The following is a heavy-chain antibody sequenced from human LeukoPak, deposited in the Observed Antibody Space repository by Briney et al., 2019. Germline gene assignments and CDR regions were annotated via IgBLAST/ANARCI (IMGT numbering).Heavy chain of an antibody. J-gene: IGHJ4*02. CDR1: GGSISSYY. D-gene: IGHD6-19*01. CDR2: INHSGST. V-gene: IGHV4-34*01. CDR3: ARPSSGWYRAIDY. Sequence: SETLSLTCTVSGGSISSYYWSWIRQPPGKGLEWIGEINHSGSTNYNPSLKSRVTISVDTSKNQFSLKLSSVTAADTAVYYCARPSSGWYRAIDYWGQGTLVTVSS.